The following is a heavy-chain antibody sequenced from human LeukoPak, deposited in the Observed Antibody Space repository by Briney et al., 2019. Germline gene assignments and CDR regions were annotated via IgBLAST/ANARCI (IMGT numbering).Heavy chain of an antibody. V-gene: IGHV1-2*06. CDR2: INPNSGVT. CDR1: GYTFPDFY. Sequence: ASVKVSCKTSGYTFPDFYLHWLRQSPGQGLEWMGRINPNSGVTNSAQKFQDRVTMTRDTSIDTAYMELNSLRSDDTAVYYCARVELSSSGSYYFDXWGQGTLVTV. CDR3: ARVELSSSGSYYFDX. D-gene: IGHD1-1*01. J-gene: IGHJ4*02.